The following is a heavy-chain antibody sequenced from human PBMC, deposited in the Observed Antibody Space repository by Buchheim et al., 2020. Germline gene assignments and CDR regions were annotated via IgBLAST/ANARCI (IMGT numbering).Heavy chain of an antibody. D-gene: IGHD2-15*01. CDR1: GYTFTSYY. Sequence: QVQLVQSGAEVKKPGASVKVSCKASGYTFTSYYMHWVRQAPGQGLEWMGIINPSGGSTSYAQKFHGRVTMTRDTSTSTVYMELSSLRSEDTAVYYWARDIVVVVAATPRRYYGMDVWGQGTT. CDR2: INPSGGST. V-gene: IGHV1-46*01. J-gene: IGHJ6*02. CDR3: ARDIVVVVAATPRRYYGMDV.